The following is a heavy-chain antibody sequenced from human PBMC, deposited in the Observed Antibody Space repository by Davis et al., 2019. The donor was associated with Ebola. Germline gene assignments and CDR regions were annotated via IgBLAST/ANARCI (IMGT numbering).Heavy chain of an antibody. Sequence: SVKVSCKASGGTFSSYTISWVRQAPGQGLEWMGRIIPILGIANYAQKFQGRVTMTEDTSTNTAYMELSSLRSDDTAVYYCARAQFPTTSDHWGQGTLVTVSS. CDR3: ARAQFPTTSDH. V-gene: IGHV1-69*02. CDR1: GGTFSSYT. J-gene: IGHJ4*02. D-gene: IGHD1-1*01. CDR2: IIPILGIA.